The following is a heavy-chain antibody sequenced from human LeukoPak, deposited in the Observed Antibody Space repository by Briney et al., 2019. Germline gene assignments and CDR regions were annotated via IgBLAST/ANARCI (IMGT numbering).Heavy chain of an antibody. D-gene: IGHD6-19*01. CDR2: ISYDGSYK. J-gene: IGHJ5*02. Sequence: GGSLRLSCAASGFTFSSYAMHWVRQAPGKGLEGVAVISYDGSYKYYADSVKGRFTISRDNSKNTLYLQMNSLRAEDTAMYYCARAQYSSGWFDWFDPWGQGTLVTVSS. CDR1: GFTFSSYA. V-gene: IGHV3-30*04. CDR3: ARAQYSSGWFDWFDP.